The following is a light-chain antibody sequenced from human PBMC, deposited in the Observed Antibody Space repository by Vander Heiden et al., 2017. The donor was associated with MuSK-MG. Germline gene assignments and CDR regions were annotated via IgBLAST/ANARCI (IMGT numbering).Light chain of an antibody. J-gene: IGKJ2*01. CDR3: QQVNTFPYT. CDR2: ATS. V-gene: IGKV1-9*01. CDR1: QGISSS. Sequence: DIQLTQSPSFLSASVGGRVTFTCRASQGISSSLAWYQQAPGKAPKLLIYATSTLQSGVPSRFSGSGSGTEFTLTISSLQPEDFATYYCQQVNTFPYTFGQGTKLEI.